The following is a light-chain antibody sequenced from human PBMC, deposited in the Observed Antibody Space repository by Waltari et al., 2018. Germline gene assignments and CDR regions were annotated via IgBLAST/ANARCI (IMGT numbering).Light chain of an antibody. V-gene: IGLV3-1*01. CDR2: QDT. Sequence: SYELTQPPSASVSPGQTASISCSGDKLGDKYAYWYQQKAGQSPVLLIYQDTKRPSGIPERFSGSNSGNTATLTISGTQAMDEADYYCQAWDNSAAVFGGGTKLTVL. J-gene: IGLJ2*01. CDR3: QAWDNSAAV. CDR1: KLGDKY.